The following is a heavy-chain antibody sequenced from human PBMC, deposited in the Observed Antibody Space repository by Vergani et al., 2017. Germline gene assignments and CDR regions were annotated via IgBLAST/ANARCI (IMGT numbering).Heavy chain of an antibody. CDR3: ARMSCSGYYCGGNFDY. D-gene: IGHD3-22*01. J-gene: IGHJ4*02. CDR1: GGSISSGSYY. CDR2: IYTSGST. Sequence: QVQLQESGPGLVKPSQTLSLTCTVSGGSISSGSYYWSWIRQPAGKGLEWIGRIYTSGSTNYNPSLKSRVTISVDTSKNQFSRKLSSVTAADTAVYYCARMSCSGYYCGGNFDYWGQGTLVTVSS. V-gene: IGHV4-61*02.